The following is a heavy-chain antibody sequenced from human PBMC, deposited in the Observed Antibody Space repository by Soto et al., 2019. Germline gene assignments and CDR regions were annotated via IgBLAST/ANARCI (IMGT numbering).Heavy chain of an antibody. V-gene: IGHV1-18*01. CDR2: ISAYNGNK. CDR3: ASDLGQQLVDY. CDR1: GYSFTSYG. D-gene: IGHD6-13*01. Sequence: QVQLVQSGAEVKKPGASVKVSCKASGYSFTSYGISWVRQAPGQGLEWMGWISAYNGNKKYAQKRQGRRTMPADTSTSTAYMELRSLRSDDTAVDYCASDLGQQLVDYWGQGTLVTVSS. J-gene: IGHJ4*02.